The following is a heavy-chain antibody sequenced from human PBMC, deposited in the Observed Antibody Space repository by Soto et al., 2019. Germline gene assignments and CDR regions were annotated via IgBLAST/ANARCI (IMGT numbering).Heavy chain of an antibody. D-gene: IGHD1-20*01. Sequence: GGSLRLSCAASGLTFRYHWMIWVRQAPGKGLEWVANIKADGSGQYYMDSVKGRFSISRDNTKNSLYLQMNSLRAEDTAVYYCTRDIGWYHLDYWGQGTLVTVSS. V-gene: IGHV3-7*03. CDR3: TRDIGWYHLDY. J-gene: IGHJ4*02. CDR2: IKADGSGQ. CDR1: GLTFRYHW.